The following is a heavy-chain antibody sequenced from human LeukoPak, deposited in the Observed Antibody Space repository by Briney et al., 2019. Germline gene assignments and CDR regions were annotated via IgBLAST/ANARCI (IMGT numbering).Heavy chain of an antibody. Sequence: SETLSLTCTVSGGSISSYYWSWIRQPPGKGLEWIGYIYYSGSTNYNPSLKSRVTISVDTSKNQFSLKLSSVTAADTAVYYCTTGQWLVAWGVGAFDIWGQGTMVTVSS. J-gene: IGHJ3*02. CDR1: GGSISSYY. CDR2: IYYSGST. V-gene: IGHV4-59*01. D-gene: IGHD6-19*01. CDR3: TTGQWLVAWGVGAFDI.